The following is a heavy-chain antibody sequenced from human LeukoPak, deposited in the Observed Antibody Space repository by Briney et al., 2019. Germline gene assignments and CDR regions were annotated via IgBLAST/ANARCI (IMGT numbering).Heavy chain of an antibody. D-gene: IGHD4-17*01. CDR2: INQDGSEK. CDR1: GFSFSSYE. J-gene: IGHJ4*02. CDR3: AKNGEEFDY. V-gene: IGHV3-7*02. Sequence: GGSRRLSCAASGFSFSSYEMSWVRQAPGKGLEWVANINQDGSEKYYVDSVKGRFTISRDNAKNSLYLQMKSLRAEDTAVYYCAKNGEEFDYWGQGTLVTVSS.